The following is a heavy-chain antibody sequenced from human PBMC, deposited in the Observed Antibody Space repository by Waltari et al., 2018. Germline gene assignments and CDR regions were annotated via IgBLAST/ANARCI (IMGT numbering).Heavy chain of an antibody. Sequence: EVQLLESGGGLVQPGGSLRLSCAASGFTFSSYAMSWVRQAPEKGLEWVSAISGSGGRTYYADFVKGRFTISRDNSKNTLYLQVNSLRAEDTAVYYCAKGGIRGVAIDYWGQGTLVTVSS. CDR2: ISGSGGRT. D-gene: IGHD3-10*01. J-gene: IGHJ4*02. CDR1: GFTFSSYA. V-gene: IGHV3-23*01. CDR3: AKGGIRGVAIDY.